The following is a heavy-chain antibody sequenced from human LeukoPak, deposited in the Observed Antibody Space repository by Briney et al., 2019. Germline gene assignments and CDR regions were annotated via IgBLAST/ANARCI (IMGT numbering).Heavy chain of an antibody. Sequence: PGGSLRLSCVGSGLSLSKSHMHWVRQAPGKGLEWVAVISYDGSNKYYADSVKGRFTISRDNSKNTLYLQMNSLRAEDTAVYYCARDRRQQLVRDFDYWGQGTLVTVSS. J-gene: IGHJ4*02. CDR3: ARDRRQQLVRDFDY. CDR1: GLSLSKSH. V-gene: IGHV3-30-3*01. D-gene: IGHD6-13*01. CDR2: ISYDGSNK.